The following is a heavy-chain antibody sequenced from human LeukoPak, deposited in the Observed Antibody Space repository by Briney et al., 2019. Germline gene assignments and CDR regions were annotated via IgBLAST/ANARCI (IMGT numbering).Heavy chain of an antibody. V-gene: IGHV4-4*07. CDR2: IYTSGST. Sequence: SETLSLTCTVSGGSISSYYWSWIRQPAGKGREWIGRIYTSGSTNYNPSLKSRVPMSVDTSKNQFSLKLSSVTAADTAVYYCARGGAQHYYDSSGYYFDYWGQGTLVTVSS. J-gene: IGHJ4*02. CDR3: ARGGAQHYYDSSGYYFDY. D-gene: IGHD3-22*01. CDR1: GGSISSYY.